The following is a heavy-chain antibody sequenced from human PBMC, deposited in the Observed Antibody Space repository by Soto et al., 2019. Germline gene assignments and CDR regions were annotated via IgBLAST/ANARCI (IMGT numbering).Heavy chain of an antibody. D-gene: IGHD6-13*01. CDR3: AGRIAAAGYYYYGMDV. Sequence: AASVKVSCKASGGTFSSYAISWVRQAPGQGLEWMGGIIPIFGTANYAQKFQGRVTITADESTSTAYMELSSLRSEDTAVYYCAGRIAAAGYYYYGMDVWGQGTTVTVSS. CDR2: IIPIFGTA. V-gene: IGHV1-69*13. CDR1: GGTFSSYA. J-gene: IGHJ6*02.